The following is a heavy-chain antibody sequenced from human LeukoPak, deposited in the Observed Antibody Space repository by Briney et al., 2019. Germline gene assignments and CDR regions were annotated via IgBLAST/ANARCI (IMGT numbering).Heavy chain of an antibody. D-gene: IGHD6-13*01. CDR2: IIPIFGTA. CDR3: ASAPRYSSSWPSNWFDP. Sequence: SVKVSCKASGGTFSSYAISWVRQAPGQGLEWMGGIIPIFGTANYAQKFQGRVTITADESTSTAYMELSSLRSEDTAVYFCASAPRYSSSWPSNWFDPWGQGTLVTVSS. J-gene: IGHJ5*02. V-gene: IGHV1-69*13. CDR1: GGTFSSYA.